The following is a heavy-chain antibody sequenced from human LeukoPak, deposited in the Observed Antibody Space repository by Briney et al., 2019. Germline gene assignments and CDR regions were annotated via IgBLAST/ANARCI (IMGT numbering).Heavy chain of an antibody. V-gene: IGHV3-53*01. CDR2: LYTDGKT. D-gene: IGHD5/OR15-5a*01. J-gene: IGHJ3*02. CDR3: AKTRSTNPDDAFDI. Sequence: PGGSLRLSCAASGFTVSRKYMAWVRQAPGKGLEWVSTLYTDGKTYYTDSVEGRFTISRDEFQNTLDLQMNFLRAEDTAGYYCAKTRSTNPDDAFDIWGHGTLVTVSS. CDR1: GFTVSRKY.